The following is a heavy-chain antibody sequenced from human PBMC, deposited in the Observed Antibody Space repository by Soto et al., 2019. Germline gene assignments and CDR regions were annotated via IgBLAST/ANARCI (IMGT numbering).Heavy chain of an antibody. V-gene: IGHV1-46*01. D-gene: IGHD6-19*01. CDR3: ARAYAGSGWYGYYYYYGMDV. J-gene: IGHJ6*02. CDR2: INPSGGST. Sequence: ASVTVYCKASGYTFTSYYMHWVRQAPGQGLEWMGIINPSGGSTSYAQKFQGRVTITRDTSTSTVYMELSSLRSEDTAVYYCARAYAGSGWYGYYYYYGMDVWGQGTTVTVSS. CDR1: GYTFTSYY.